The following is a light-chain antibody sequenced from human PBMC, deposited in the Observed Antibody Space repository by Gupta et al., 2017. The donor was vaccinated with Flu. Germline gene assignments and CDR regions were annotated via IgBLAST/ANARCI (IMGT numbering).Light chain of an antibody. CDR2: SAS. J-gene: IGKJ3*01. CDR3: QQRYSTYRFT. CDR1: QSISSY. V-gene: IGKV1-39*01. Sequence: DRGITIRRAGQSISSYLKCYYQQQGEAPKLLINSASSVQSGVASRFSGSGSETELTLTISSLQHEDVAAYYCQQRYSTYRFTFGHGTKVEIK.